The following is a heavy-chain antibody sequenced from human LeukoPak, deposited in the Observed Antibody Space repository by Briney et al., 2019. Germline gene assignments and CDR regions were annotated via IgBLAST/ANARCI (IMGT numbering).Heavy chain of an antibody. CDR2: ISGYNANT. CDR1: GYTFTNYG. CDR3: VRDHKLPVYERVFDY. V-gene: IGHV1-18*01. D-gene: IGHD3-16*01. Sequence: ASVKVSCKASGYTFTNYGISWVRQAPGQGLEWMGWISGYNANTKYAERVQGRVTMTTDTSTSTAYMELRSLRSDGTAVYYCVRDHKLPVYERVFDYWGQGTMVTVSS. J-gene: IGHJ3*01.